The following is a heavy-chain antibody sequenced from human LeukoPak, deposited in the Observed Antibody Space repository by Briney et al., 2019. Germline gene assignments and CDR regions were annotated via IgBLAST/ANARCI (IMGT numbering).Heavy chain of an antibody. V-gene: IGHV1-18*01. CDR2: ISAYNGNT. Sequence: GASVKVSCKASGGTFSSYAISWVRQAPGQGLEWMGWISAYNGNTNYAQKLQGRVTMTTDTSTSTAYMELRSLRSDDTAVYYCARDRTAYSSSPHNWFDPWGQGTLVTVSS. D-gene: IGHD6-6*01. CDR1: GGTFSSYA. CDR3: ARDRTAYSSSPHNWFDP. J-gene: IGHJ5*02.